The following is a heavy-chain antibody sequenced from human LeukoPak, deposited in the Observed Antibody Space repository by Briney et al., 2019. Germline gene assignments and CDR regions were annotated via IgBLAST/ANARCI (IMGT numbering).Heavy chain of an antibody. J-gene: IGHJ4*02. Sequence: ASVKVSCKASGYTFTSYDINWVRQATGQGLEWMGWINPNSGGTNYAQKFQGRVTMTRDTSISTAYMELSRLRSDDTAVYYCARSYYYDSSGYYFGDYWGQGTLVTVS. V-gene: IGHV1-2*02. CDR1: GYTFTSYD. D-gene: IGHD3-22*01. CDR2: INPNSGGT. CDR3: ARSYYYDSSGYYFGDY.